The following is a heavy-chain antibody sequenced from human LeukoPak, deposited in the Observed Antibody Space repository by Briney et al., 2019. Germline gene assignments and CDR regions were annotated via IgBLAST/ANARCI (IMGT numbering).Heavy chain of an antibody. D-gene: IGHD3-10*02. CDR3: ARHPRYVHFDY. Sequence: GGSLRLACSASGFTFSSYAMHWVRQAPGKGLEYVSAISSNGGSTYYADSVKGRFTISRDNSKNTLYLQMSSLRAEDTAVYYCARHPRYVHFDYWGQGTLVTVSS. CDR1: GFTFSSYA. J-gene: IGHJ4*02. CDR2: ISSNGGST. V-gene: IGHV3-64D*06.